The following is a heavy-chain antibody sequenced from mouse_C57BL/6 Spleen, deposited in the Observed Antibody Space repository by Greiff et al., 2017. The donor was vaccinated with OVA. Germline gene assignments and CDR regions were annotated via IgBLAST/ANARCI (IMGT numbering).Heavy chain of an antibody. D-gene: IGHD1-1*01. CDR2: IYPGDGDT. CDR3: ANSYYGSSPAWFAY. V-gene: IGHV1-80*01. Sequence: VKLVESGAELVKPGASVKISCKASGYAFSSYWMNWVKQRPGKGLEWIGQIYPGDGDTNYNGKFKGKATLTADKSSSTAYMQLSSLTSEDSAVYFCANSYYGSSPAWFAYWGQGTLVTVSA. CDR1: GYAFSSYW. J-gene: IGHJ3*01.